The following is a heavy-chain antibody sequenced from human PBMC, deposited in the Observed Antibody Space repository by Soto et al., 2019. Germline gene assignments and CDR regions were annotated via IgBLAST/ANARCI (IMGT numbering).Heavy chain of an antibody. CDR1: GGSITSSSYF. J-gene: IGHJ6*02. CDR3: ARTTYYDFWNGMDV. CDR2: LYYSGST. Sequence: SETLSLTCTVSGGSITSSSYFWNWIRQPPGKGLEWIGSLYYSGSTYYNPSLKSRVTISVDTSKNQFSLKVSSVTAADTAVYYCARTTYYDFWNGMDVWGQGTTVTVSS. D-gene: IGHD3-3*01. V-gene: IGHV4-39*01.